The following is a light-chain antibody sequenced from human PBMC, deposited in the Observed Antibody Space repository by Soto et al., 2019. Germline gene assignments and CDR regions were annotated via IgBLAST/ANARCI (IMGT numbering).Light chain of an antibody. CDR2: DVS. V-gene: IGLV2-14*01. CDR3: SSYTRSSTLV. Sequence: QSALTQPASVSGSPGQSITISCTGTSSDVGGYNYVSWYQQHPGKAPKLMIYDVSNRPSGVSNRFSGSKSGNTPSLTISGLQAEDEADYYCSSYTRSSTLVFGGGTKLTVL. J-gene: IGLJ2*01. CDR1: SSDVGGYNY.